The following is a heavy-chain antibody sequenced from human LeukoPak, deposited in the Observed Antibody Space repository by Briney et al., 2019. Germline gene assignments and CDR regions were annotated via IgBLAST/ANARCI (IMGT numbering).Heavy chain of an antibody. CDR3: ARWRGYSSGWSGPFDD. Sequence: ASVKVSCKASGYTFTGHYMHWVRQAPGQGLEWMGWIDAKSGGTKYSQRFQGRVTITRDTSNNTGYMELSSLTSDDTAVYYCARWRGYSSGWSGPFDDWGQGTLVTVS. J-gene: IGHJ4*02. D-gene: IGHD6-13*01. CDR2: IDAKSGGT. V-gene: IGHV1-2*02. CDR1: GYTFTGHY.